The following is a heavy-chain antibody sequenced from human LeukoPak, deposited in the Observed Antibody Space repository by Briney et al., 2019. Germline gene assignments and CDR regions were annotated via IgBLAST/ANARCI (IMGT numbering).Heavy chain of an antibody. CDR1: GGSISSGGHY. CDR3: ARESRVHQGYFDY. J-gene: IGHJ4*02. V-gene: IGHV4-61*02. CDR2: ISSTGST. Sequence: PSETLSLTCTVSGGSISSGGHYWSWIRQPAGKGLEYLGRISSTGSTNYNPSLRSRVTISADTSKNHFSLKLTSVTAADTAVYYCARESRVHQGYFDYWGQGTLVTVSS. D-gene: IGHD1-1*01.